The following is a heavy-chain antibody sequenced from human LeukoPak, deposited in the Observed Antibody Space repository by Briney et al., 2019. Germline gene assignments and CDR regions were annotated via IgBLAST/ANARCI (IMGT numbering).Heavy chain of an antibody. CDR1: GFTFITYT. CDR3: ARMRGPTTGALDI. Sequence: RGSLRLSCAASGFTFITYTMIWVRQAPGKGLEWVSSISSSSSTKYYADSVKGRFTISRDNANNSLYLQVASLRDEDTAIYYCARMRGPTTGALDIWGPGTMVAVSS. D-gene: IGHD1-26*01. V-gene: IGHV3-48*02. CDR2: ISSSSSTK. J-gene: IGHJ3*02.